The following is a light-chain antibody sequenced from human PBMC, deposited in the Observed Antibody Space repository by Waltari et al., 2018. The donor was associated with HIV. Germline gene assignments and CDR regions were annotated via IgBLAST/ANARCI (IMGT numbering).Light chain of an antibody. V-gene: IGLV7-46*01. Sequence: QAVVTQEPSLTVSPGGTVPLTCGSSTGPVTIAHHPYWFQQKSGQAPRTLIYDTFNKHSWTPARFSGSLLGGKAALTLSGAQPEDEAEYFCLLSFAGARPVVFGGGTNLTVL. J-gene: IGLJ2*01. CDR2: DTF. CDR1: TGPVTIAHH. CDR3: LLSFAGARPVV.